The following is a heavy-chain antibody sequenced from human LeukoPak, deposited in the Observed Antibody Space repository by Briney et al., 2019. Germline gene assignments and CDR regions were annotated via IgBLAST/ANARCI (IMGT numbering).Heavy chain of an antibody. D-gene: IGHD3-16*01. V-gene: IGHV4-30-4*01. J-gene: IGHJ6*03. CDR3: ARARGDSPRIYYYMDV. CDR1: GDSISIGDYR. CDR2: IYYIGTA. Sequence: SQTLSLTCSVSGDSISIGDYRWSWIRQSPGKGLEWIGYIYYIGTAYYNPSLRSRVALSADTSKNQFSLKRISVTVADSAVYFCARARGDSPRIYYYMDVWGKGTTVTVSS.